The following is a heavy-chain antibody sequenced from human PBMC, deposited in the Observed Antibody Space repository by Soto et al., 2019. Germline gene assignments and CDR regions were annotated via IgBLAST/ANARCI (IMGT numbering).Heavy chain of an antibody. J-gene: IGHJ4*02. CDR1: GGTFSSYT. V-gene: IGHV1-69*02. CDR2: IIPILGIA. CDR3: ARVGGGYCSGGSCYSTFDY. D-gene: IGHD2-15*01. Sequence: QVQLVQSGAEVKKPGSSVKVSCKASGGTFSSYTISWVRQAPGQGLEWMGRIIPILGIANYAQKFQGRVTMTADKSTSTAYMELSSLRSEDTAVYYCARVGGGYCSGGSCYSTFDYWGQGTLVTVSS.